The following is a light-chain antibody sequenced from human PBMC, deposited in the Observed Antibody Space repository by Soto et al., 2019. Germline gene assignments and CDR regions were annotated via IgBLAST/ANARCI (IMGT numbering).Light chain of an antibody. Sequence: DIQLTPSPSSHATFGGNRXAITSRASRSIGTWLAWHQQKPGKVPKLLIYDVSKLESGVPVRFTGSGSGTDFTLTISSLQPDDFATYYCQQYNSYSITFGQGTRLE. CDR3: QQYNSYSIT. J-gene: IGKJ5*01. CDR1: RSIGTW. V-gene: IGKV1-5*01. CDR2: DVS.